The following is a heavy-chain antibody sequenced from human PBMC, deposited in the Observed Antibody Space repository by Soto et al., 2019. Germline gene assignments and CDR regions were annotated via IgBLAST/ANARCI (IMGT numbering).Heavy chain of an antibody. Sequence: EVQLVESGGGLVQPGGSLRLSCVVSGFTVSNNYMSWVRQAPGKGLEWVSVIHSGGSTSYINSVKGRFTISRDNSKNTVYLQMNSLRAEDTAVYYCARPDTVRGVSYWGQGTLVTVSS. CDR2: IHSGGST. D-gene: IGHD3-10*01. J-gene: IGHJ4*02. CDR1: GFTVSNNY. V-gene: IGHV3-66*01. CDR3: ARPDTVRGVSY.